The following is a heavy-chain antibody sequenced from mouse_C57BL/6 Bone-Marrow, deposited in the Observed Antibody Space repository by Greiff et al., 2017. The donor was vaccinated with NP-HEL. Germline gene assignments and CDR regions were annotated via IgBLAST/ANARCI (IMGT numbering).Heavy chain of an antibody. V-gene: IGHV1-59*01. CDR3: ARPYFDY. Sequence: QVQRQQPGAELVRPGTSVKLSCKASGYTFTSYWMHWVKQRPGQGLEWIGVIDPSDSYTNYNQKFKGKATLTVDTSSSTAYMQLSSLTSEDSAVYYCARPYFDYWGQGTTLTVSS. CDR1: GYTFTSYW. CDR2: IDPSDSYT. J-gene: IGHJ2*01.